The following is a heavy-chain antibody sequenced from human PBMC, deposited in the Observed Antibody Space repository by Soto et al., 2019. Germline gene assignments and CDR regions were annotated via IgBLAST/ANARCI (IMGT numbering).Heavy chain of an antibody. V-gene: IGHV1-18*04. CDR3: AREKGLRFLEWLVASFDP. Sequence: ASVKVSCKASGYTFTTYGISWVRQAPGQGLEWMGWISPYNGTTKYAEKFQGEMTMTTDTATSTAYMDLRSLRSDDTAVYYCAREKGLRFLEWLVASFDPWGQGTLVTVSS. D-gene: IGHD3-3*01. J-gene: IGHJ5*02. CDR2: ISPYNGTT. CDR1: GYTFTTYG.